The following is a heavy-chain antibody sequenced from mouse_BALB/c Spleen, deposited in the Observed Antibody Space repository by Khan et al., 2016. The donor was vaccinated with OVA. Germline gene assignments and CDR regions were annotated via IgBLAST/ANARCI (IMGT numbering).Heavy chain of an antibody. Sequence: QVQLQQSGAELVRPGVSVKISCKGSGYTFTDYTIHWMKQSHTKSLEWIGIISTYYGDAKYNQKFKDRATMTVDKSSNTAYMELARLTSDDSAIYYSARSFTTTASLYAMDYWGQGTSVTVSS. J-gene: IGHJ4*01. CDR3: ARSFTTTASLYAMDY. CDR1: GYTFTDYT. V-gene: IGHV1S137*01. D-gene: IGHD1-1*01. CDR2: ISTYYGDA.